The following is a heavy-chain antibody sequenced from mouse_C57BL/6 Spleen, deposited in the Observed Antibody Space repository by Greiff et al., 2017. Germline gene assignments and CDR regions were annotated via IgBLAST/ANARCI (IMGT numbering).Heavy chain of an antibody. V-gene: IGHV5-4*01. CDR1: GFTFSSYA. CDR2: ISDGGSYT. Sequence: EVQVVESGGGLVKPGGSLKLSCAASGFTFSSYAMSWVRQTPEKRLEWVATISDGGSYTYYPDNVKGRFTISRDNAKNNLYLQMSHLKSEDTAMYYCARDDCDDAMDYWGQGTSVTVSS. J-gene: IGHJ4*01. CDR3: ARDDCDDAMDY.